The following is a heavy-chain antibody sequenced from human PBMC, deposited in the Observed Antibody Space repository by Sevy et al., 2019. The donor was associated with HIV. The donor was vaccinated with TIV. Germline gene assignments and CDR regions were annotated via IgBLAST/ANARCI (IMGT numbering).Heavy chain of an antibody. CDR3: ARDAAGGTTNSGMDV. CDR2: VYPNSGGT. CDR1: GYTFTGDY. J-gene: IGHJ6*02. Sequence: ASVKVSCKASGYTFTGDYLHWVRQAPGQGLEWMGRVYPNSGGTNYAGKFQGRVIMTRDTSISTAYMELTRLRFDDTAVYFCARDAAGGTTNSGMDVWGQGTTVTVSS. D-gene: IGHD1-7*01. V-gene: IGHV1-2*06.